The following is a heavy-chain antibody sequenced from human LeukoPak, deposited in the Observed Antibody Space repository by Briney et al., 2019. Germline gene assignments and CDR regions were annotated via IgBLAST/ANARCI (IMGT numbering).Heavy chain of an antibody. CDR3: ARASYIVAAGTIDY. D-gene: IGHD6-13*01. CDR1: GGSISSGTYY. J-gene: IGHJ4*02. CDR2: IYTSRST. V-gene: IGHV4-61*02. Sequence: PSETLSLTCTVSGGSISSGTYYWRWIRQPAGKGLEWIVRIYTSRSTNYNTSLKSRVNMSVDTSKNQFSLKLSSVTAADTAVYYCARASYIVAAGTIDYWGQGTLVTVSS.